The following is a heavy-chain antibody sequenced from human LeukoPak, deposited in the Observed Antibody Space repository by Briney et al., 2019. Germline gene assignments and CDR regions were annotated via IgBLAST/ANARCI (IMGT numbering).Heavy chain of an antibody. J-gene: IGHJ4*02. D-gene: IGHD3-22*01. Sequence: PSETLSLTCAVSGGSIIGSYWTWIRQSPAQGLQFIGYIYNTLDVNYNPSPKSRVTISIDMSTNQFSLRLNSVTAADTAIYYCARSRYYDTTGYNPTYYFDSWGQGALVTVSS. V-gene: IGHV4-59*01. CDR1: GGSIIGSY. CDR2: IYNTLDV. CDR3: ARSRYYDTTGYNPTYYFDS.